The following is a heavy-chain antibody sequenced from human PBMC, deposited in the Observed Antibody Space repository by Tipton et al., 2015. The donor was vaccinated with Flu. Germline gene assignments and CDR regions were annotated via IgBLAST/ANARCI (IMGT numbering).Heavy chain of an antibody. Sequence: TLSLTCSVSGYFIRSAYYWGWVRRPPGKGLKWIGTIYHSGTTYYNPSLKSRLTISVDTSKKQFSLRLSSVTAADTADYYCARHTGDSVRGVIDYWGQGTLVTVSS. CDR3: ARHTGDSVRGVIDY. CDR2: IYHSGTT. V-gene: IGHV4-38-2*01. D-gene: IGHD3-10*02. J-gene: IGHJ4*02. CDR1: GYFIRSAYY.